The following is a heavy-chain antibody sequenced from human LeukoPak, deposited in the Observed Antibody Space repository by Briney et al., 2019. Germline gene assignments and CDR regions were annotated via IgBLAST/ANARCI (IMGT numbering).Heavy chain of an antibody. V-gene: IGHV4-34*01. CDR2: INHSGST. CDR1: GGSFSGYY. CDR3: ARLYPPFDY. Sequence: SETLSLTCAVYGGSFSGYYWSWIRQPPGKGLEWIGEINHSGSTNYNPSLKSRVTISVDTSKNQFSLKLSSVTAADTAVYYCARLYPPFDYWGQGTLVTVSS. J-gene: IGHJ4*02. D-gene: IGHD2-2*02.